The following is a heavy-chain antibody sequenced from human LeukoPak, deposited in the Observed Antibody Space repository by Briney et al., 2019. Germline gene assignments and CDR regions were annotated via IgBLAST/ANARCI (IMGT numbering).Heavy chain of an antibody. V-gene: IGHV1-8*01. CDR2: MNPNSGNT. Sequence: ASVKVSCKASGYTFSSYDINWVRQATGQGLEWMGWMNPNSGNTGYAKKFQGRVTITRNTSISTAYMELNSLRSEDTAVYYCARGRIVVAPAAITRGSYYYYYMDVWGKGTTVTVSS. D-gene: IGHD2-2*02. CDR1: GYTFSSYD. CDR3: ARGRIVVAPAAITRGSYYYYYMDV. J-gene: IGHJ6*03.